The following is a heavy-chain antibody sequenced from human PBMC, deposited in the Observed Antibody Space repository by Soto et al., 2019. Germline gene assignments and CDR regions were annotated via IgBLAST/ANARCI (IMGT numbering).Heavy chain of an antibody. CDR2: IIPIFGTA. V-gene: IGHV1-69*01. D-gene: IGHD1-26*01. Sequence: QVQLVQSGAEVKKPGSSVKVSCKASGGTFSSYAISCVRQAPGQGLEWMGGIIPIFGTANYAQKFQGRVTITADESTSTDYMELSSLRSEDTGVYYCARDSGSYVNYFDYWGQGTLVTVSS. CDR1: GGTFSSYA. CDR3: ARDSGSYVNYFDY. J-gene: IGHJ4*02.